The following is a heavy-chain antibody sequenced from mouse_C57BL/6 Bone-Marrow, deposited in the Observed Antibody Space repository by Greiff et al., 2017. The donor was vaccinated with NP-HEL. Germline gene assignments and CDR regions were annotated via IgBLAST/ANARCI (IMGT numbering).Heavy chain of an antibody. CDR2: IYPRSGNT. V-gene: IGHV1-81*01. Sequence: VQLQQSGAELARPGASVKLSCKASGYTFTSYGISWVKQRTGQGLEWIGEIYPRSGNTYYNEKFKGKATLTADKSSSTAYMELRSLTSEDSAVSFSARTLYGGSSRGWYFDVWGTGTTLTVSS. D-gene: IGHD1-1*01. CDR3: ARTLYGGSSRGWYFDV. CDR1: GYTFTSYG. J-gene: IGHJ1*03.